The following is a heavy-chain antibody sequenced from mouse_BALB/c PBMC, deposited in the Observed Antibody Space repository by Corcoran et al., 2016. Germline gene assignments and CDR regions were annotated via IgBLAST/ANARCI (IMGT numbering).Heavy chain of an antibody. CDR2: ISYDGSN. Sequence: DVQLQESGPGLVKPSQSLSLTCSVTGYSITSGYYWNWIRQFPGNKLEWMGYISYDGSNNYNPSLKNRISITRDTSKNQFFLKLNSVTTEDTATYYCVRAGWLLLDYYAMDYWGQGTSVTVSS. CDR1: GYSITSGYY. CDR3: VRAGWLLLDYYAMDY. J-gene: IGHJ4*01. V-gene: IGHV3-6*02. D-gene: IGHD2-3*01.